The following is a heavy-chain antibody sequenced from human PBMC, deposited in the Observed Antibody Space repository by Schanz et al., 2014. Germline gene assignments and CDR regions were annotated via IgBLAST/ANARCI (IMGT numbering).Heavy chain of an antibody. CDR1: GFKFTDYA. Sequence: EVQLLESGGGLVQPGGSLRLSCAASGFKFTDYAMIWVRQPPGKGLEWVSLIDYAGSTNYADSVKGRMTVSRDTSKNALFLQMNNLRAEDTAVYYCASPPISVAGRWADYWGQGILVAVSS. CDR3: ASPPISVAGRWADY. V-gene: IGHV3-66*01. J-gene: IGHJ4*02. CDR2: IDYAGST. D-gene: IGHD6-19*01.